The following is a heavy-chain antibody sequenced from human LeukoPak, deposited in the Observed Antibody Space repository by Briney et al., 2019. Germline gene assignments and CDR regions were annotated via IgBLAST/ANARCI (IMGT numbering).Heavy chain of an antibody. Sequence: SETLSLTCTVSGGSISSYYWSWIRQPPGKGLEWIGYIYYSGSTNYNPSLKSRVTISVDTSENQFSLKLSSVTAADTAVYYCARGRGYDSDYWGQGTLVTVSS. CDR2: IYYSGST. D-gene: IGHD5-12*01. J-gene: IGHJ4*02. CDR1: GGSISSYY. V-gene: IGHV4-59*01. CDR3: ARGRGYDSDY.